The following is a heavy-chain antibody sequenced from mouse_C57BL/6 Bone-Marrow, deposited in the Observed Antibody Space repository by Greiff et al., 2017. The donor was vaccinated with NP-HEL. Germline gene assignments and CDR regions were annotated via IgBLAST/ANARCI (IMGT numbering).Heavy chain of an antibody. D-gene: IGHD3-3*01. CDR2: INPSSGYA. Sequence: QVQLQQSGAELARPGASVKMSCKASGYTFTSYTMHWVKQRPGQGLEWIGYINPSSGYAKYNQKFKDKATLTADKSSSTAYMQLSSLTSEDSAVYYCARGTAWFAYWGQGTLVTVSA. V-gene: IGHV1-4*01. CDR3: ARGTAWFAY. J-gene: IGHJ3*01. CDR1: GYTFTSYT.